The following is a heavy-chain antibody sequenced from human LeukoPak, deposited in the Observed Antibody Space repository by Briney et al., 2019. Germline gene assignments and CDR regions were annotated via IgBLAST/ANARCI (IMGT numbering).Heavy chain of an antibody. D-gene: IGHD6-13*01. CDR2: ISGGGSIT. CDR3: AKAFSNSFSAFDV. J-gene: IGHJ3*01. V-gene: IGHV3-23*01. Sequence: GGSLRLSCAVSGFTFSNYWMSWVRQAPGKGLEWVSGISGGGSITYYADSVKGRFTISRDNSKNTLYLQINSLRAEDTAVYYCAKAFSNSFSAFDVWGQGTMVTVSS. CDR1: GFTFSNYW.